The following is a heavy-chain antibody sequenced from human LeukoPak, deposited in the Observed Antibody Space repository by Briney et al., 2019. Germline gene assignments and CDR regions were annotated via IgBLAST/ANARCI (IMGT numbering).Heavy chain of an antibody. CDR3: ARGNYYYDTSGYYTLTY. D-gene: IGHD3-22*01. Sequence: GGSLRLSCAASGFTFSDYYMSWIRQAPGKGLEWVSYISSSGSTIYYADSVKGQFTISRDNAKNSLYLQMNSLRAEDTAVYYCARGNYYYDTSGYYTLTYWGQGTLVTVSS. CDR1: GFTFSDYY. J-gene: IGHJ4*02. CDR2: ISSSGSTI. V-gene: IGHV3-11*01.